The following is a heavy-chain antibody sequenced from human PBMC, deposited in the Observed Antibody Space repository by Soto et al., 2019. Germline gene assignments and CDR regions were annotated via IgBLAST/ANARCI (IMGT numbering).Heavy chain of an antibody. CDR2: INHSGST. CDR3: ARGWNIAASYFDY. CDR1: GGFVSGYY. J-gene: IGHJ4*02. Sequence: QVQLQQWGAGLLKPSETLSLTCAVYGGFVSGYYWSCLRQPPGKGLEWIGEINHSGSTNYNPSLKSRVTISVDTTKNQFSLELSSVTAADAAVYYCARGWNIAASYFDYWGQGTMVTVSS. V-gene: IGHV4-34*01. D-gene: IGHD6-6*01.